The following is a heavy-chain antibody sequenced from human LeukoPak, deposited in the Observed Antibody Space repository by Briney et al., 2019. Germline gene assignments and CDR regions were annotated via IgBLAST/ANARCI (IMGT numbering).Heavy chain of an antibody. CDR2: IGSSGRYI. V-gene: IGHV3-21*01. J-gene: IGHJ4*02. D-gene: IGHD6-13*01. Sequence: PGGSLGLSCAASGFTFSSYGMNWVRQAPGKGLEWVSSIGSSGRYIYYADSMKGRFTISRDNAKNSLYLQMNSLRAEDTAVYACARGGSSSPYYFDSWGQGTLVTVSS. CDR3: ARGGSSSPYYFDS. CDR1: GFTFSSYG.